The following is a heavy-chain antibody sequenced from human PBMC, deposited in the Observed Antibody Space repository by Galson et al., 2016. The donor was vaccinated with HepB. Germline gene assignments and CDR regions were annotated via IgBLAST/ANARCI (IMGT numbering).Heavy chain of an antibody. CDR3: ARVGGYTGYETFDY. J-gene: IGHJ4*02. Sequence: VKVSCKASGYTFSSYAIHWVRQAPGQRLEWMAWINVGNGNTKYSEKFQGRVTITRDTSASTTHMELSSLRSEDTAVYYCARVGGYTGYETFDYWGQGTLVIVSS. CDR1: GYTFSSYA. V-gene: IGHV1-3*01. D-gene: IGHD5-12*01. CDR2: INVGNGNT.